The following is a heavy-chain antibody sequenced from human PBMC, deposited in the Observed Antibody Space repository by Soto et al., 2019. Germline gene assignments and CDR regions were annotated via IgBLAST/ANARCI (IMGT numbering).Heavy chain of an antibody. D-gene: IGHD5-18*01. CDR1: GVSISSYY. J-gene: IGHJ4*02. Sequence: SETLSLTCPVSGVSISSYYWSWIRQPPGKGLEWIGYIYYSGSTNYNPSLKSRVTISVDTSKNQFPLKLSSVTAADTAVYYCARGGYSYGRFDYWGQGTLVTVSS. CDR3: ARGGYSYGRFDY. V-gene: IGHV4-59*01. CDR2: IYYSGST.